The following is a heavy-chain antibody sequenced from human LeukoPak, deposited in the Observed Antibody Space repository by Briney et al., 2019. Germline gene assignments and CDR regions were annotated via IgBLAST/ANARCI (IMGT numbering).Heavy chain of an antibody. V-gene: IGHV4-39*07. CDR2: IHSSGSA. D-gene: IGHD3-22*01. CDR3: ARGIPYYYDSSASYYLHYFDY. CDR1: GDSTSGVSYY. J-gene: IGHJ4*02. Sequence: SETLSLTCTVSGDSTSGVSYYWGWVRQPPGKGLEWIGSIHSSGSAHYNPSLKSRVTISADTSKKQFSPKLSSATAADTAMYYCARGIPYYYDSSASYYLHYFDYWGQGTLVTVSS.